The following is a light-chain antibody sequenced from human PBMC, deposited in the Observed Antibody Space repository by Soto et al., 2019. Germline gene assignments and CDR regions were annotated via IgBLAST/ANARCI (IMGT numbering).Light chain of an antibody. CDR3: QLYNNWPRT. CDR2: GAS. V-gene: IGKV3-15*01. CDR1: QSVSSK. J-gene: IGKJ3*01. Sequence: EIVMTQSPATLSVSPGERATLSCRASQSVSSKLGWYQQKPGQAPRLLIYGASIRATGIPARFSGSGSGTEFTLTISSLQCEDFAVYYCQLYNNWPRTFGPGTKVDIK.